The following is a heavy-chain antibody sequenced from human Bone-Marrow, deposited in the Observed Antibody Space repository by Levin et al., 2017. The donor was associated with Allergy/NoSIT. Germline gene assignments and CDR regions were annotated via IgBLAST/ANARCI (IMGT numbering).Heavy chain of an antibody. CDR2: MNPNTGST. J-gene: IGHJ5*02. V-gene: IGHV1-8*01. CDR1: GYAFSVYD. CDR3: ARGGQFDP. Sequence: GESLKISCKASGYAFSVYDINWVRQANGQGLELLGWMNPNTGSTGLAQKFQGRLTMTWNTPNNTAFMELGSLRSDDTAVYYCARGGQFDPWGQGTPVIVSS.